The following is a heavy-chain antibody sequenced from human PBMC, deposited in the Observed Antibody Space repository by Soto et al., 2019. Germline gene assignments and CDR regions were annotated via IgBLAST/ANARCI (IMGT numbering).Heavy chain of an antibody. J-gene: IGHJ4*02. V-gene: IGHV3-30-3*01. CDR1: GFTFSSYA. CDR3: ASWGAFSITDIVVVPAARSSVDYFDY. Sequence: QMQLVESGGGVVQPGRSLRLSCAASGFTFSSYAMHWVRQAPGKGLEWVAVISYDGSNKYYADSVKGRFTISRDNSKNTLYLQMNSLRAEDTAVYYCASWGAFSITDIVVVPAARSSVDYFDYWGQGTLVTVSS. CDR2: ISYDGSNK. D-gene: IGHD2-2*01.